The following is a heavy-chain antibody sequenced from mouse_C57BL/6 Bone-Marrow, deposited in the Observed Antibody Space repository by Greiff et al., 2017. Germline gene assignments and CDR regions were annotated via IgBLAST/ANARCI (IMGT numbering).Heavy chain of an antibody. CDR1: GFNIKDDY. V-gene: IGHV14-4*01. J-gene: IGHJ1*03. D-gene: IGHD1-1*02. CDR2: IDPENGDT. CDR3: TTHITTVVPQYFDV. Sequence: VQLQQSGAELVRPGASVKLSCTASGFNIKDDYMHWVKQRPEQGLEWIGWIDPENGDTEYASKFQGKATITADTSSNTAYLQLSSLTSEDTAVYYCTTHITTVVPQYFDVWGTGTTVTVSS.